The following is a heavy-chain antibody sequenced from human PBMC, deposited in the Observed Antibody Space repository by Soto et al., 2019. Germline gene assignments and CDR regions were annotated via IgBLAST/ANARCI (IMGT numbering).Heavy chain of an antibody. CDR2: ITPGFGTA. CDR3: ARSLEGTTVTNCFDP. V-gene: IGHV1-69*01. Sequence: QVQLVQSGAEVKKPGSSVKGSCKASADTFNSYSLSWLIQAPGQRLEWMGGITPGFGTACYAQSFEDRLTITADDSTSTVYMALSSMRSADTAVYYCARSLEGTTVTNCFDPWGQGALGTVSS. D-gene: IGHD4-17*01. CDR1: ADTFNSYS. J-gene: IGHJ5*02.